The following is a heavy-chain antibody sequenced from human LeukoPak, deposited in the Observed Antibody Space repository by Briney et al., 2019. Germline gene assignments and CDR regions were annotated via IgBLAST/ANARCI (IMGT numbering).Heavy chain of an antibody. D-gene: IGHD5-12*01. Sequence: GGSLRLSCAASGFTFSSYTMSWVRQAPGKGLEWVSAISGSGGSTYYADSVKGRFTISRDNSKNTLYLQMNSLRAEDTAVYYCAKDLYGYVSNWFDPWGQGTLVTVSS. J-gene: IGHJ5*02. V-gene: IGHV3-23*01. CDR1: GFTFSSYT. CDR2: ISGSGGST. CDR3: AKDLYGYVSNWFDP.